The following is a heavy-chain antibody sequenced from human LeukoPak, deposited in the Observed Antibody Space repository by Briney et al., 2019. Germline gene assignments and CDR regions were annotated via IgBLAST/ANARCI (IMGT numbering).Heavy chain of an antibody. Sequence: GGSLRLSCAASGFTVSSNYMSWVRQAPGKGLEWVSVIYSGGSTYYADSVKGRFTISRDNSKNTLYLQMNSLRAEDTAVYYCARESGPYGSGSYYVDYWGQGTLVTVSS. V-gene: IGHV3-66*01. CDR3: ARESGPYGSGSYYVDY. CDR2: IYSGGST. J-gene: IGHJ4*02. D-gene: IGHD3-10*01. CDR1: GFTVSSNY.